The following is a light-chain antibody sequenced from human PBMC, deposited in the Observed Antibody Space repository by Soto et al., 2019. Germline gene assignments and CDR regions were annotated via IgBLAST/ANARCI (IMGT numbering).Light chain of an antibody. CDR3: QQYNNWPRT. V-gene: IGKV3-15*01. CDR1: QSVSGN. J-gene: IGKJ1*01. Sequence: EIVMTQSPATLSVSLGERATLSCRASQSVSGNLAWYQQKPGQAPRLLIYGASTRATGIPARFSGSGSGTEFTLTNSSLQSEDFAVYYCQQYNNWPRTFGQGTKVEIK. CDR2: GAS.